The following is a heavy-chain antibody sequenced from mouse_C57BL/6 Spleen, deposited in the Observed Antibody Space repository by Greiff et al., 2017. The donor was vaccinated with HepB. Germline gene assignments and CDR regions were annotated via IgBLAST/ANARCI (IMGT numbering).Heavy chain of an antibody. V-gene: IGHV5-6*02. D-gene: IGHD1-1*01. Sequence: EVKLVESGGDLVKPGGSLKLSCAASGFTFSSYGMSWVRQTPDKRLEWVATISSGGSYTYYPDSVKGRFTISRDNAKNTLYLQMSSLKSEDTAMYYCARQWGYGSSPTWYFDVWGTGTTVTVSS. CDR2: ISSGGSYT. J-gene: IGHJ1*03. CDR1: GFTFSSYG. CDR3: ARQWGYGSSPTWYFDV.